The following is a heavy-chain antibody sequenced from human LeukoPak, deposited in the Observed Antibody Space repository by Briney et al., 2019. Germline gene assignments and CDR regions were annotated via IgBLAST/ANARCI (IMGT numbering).Heavy chain of an antibody. J-gene: IGHJ4*02. Sequence: ASVKVSCKASDYPFTSYGISWVRQAPGQGLEWMGWISTYNGDTKYTQKLQGRVTMTADTSTRTAYMELRSLRSDDTAVYYCARGWIEMPTVYFDYWGQGTLVSVFS. D-gene: IGHD5-24*01. V-gene: IGHV1-18*01. CDR1: DYPFTSYG. CDR2: ISTYNGDT. CDR3: ARGWIEMPTVYFDY.